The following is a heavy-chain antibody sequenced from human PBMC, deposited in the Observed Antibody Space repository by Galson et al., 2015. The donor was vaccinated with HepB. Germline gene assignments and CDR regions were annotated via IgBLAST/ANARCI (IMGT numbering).Heavy chain of an antibody. V-gene: IGHV4-4*07. CDR1: GGSISSYY. D-gene: IGHD3-22*01. Sequence: LSLTCTVSGGSISSYYWSWIRQPAGKGLEWIGRIYTSGSTNYNPSLKSRVTMSVDTSKNQFSLKLSSVTAADTAVYYCARALLDYYDSSGPDAFDIWGQGTMVTVSS. CDR2: IYTSGST. J-gene: IGHJ3*02. CDR3: ARALLDYYDSSGPDAFDI.